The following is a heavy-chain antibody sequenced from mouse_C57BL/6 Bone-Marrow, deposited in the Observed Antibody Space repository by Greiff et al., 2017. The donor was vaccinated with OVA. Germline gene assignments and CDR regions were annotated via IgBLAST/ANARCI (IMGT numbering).Heavy chain of an antibody. J-gene: IGHJ2*01. Sequence: QVQLKQPGAELVRPGTSVKLSCKASGYTFTSYWMHWVKQRPGQGLEWIGVIDPSDSYTNYNQKFKGKATLTVDTSSSTAYMQLSSLTSEDSAVYYCALIYYYGSSYYWGQGTTLTVSS. D-gene: IGHD1-1*01. CDR1: GYTFTSYW. CDR2: IDPSDSYT. CDR3: ALIYYYGSSYY. V-gene: IGHV1-59*01.